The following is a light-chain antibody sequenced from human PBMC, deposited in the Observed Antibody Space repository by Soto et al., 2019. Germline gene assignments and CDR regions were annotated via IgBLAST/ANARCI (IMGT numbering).Light chain of an antibody. J-gene: IGLJ1*01. Sequence: QSVLTQPASVSGSPGQSITISCTGTSSEIGGYDYVSWYQQYPGKAPKLMIYDVSNRPSGVSDRFSGSKSANTASLTISGLQAEDEADYYCNSYTTSSSLYGFGTGTKVTVL. CDR1: SSEIGGYDY. CDR3: NSYTTSSSLYG. V-gene: IGLV2-14*01. CDR2: DVS.